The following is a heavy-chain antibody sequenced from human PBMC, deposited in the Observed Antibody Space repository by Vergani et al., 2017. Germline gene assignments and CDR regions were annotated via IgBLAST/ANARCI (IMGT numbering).Heavy chain of an antibody. V-gene: IGHV5-10-1*01. CDR2: IDPSDSYT. D-gene: IGHD6-19*01. CDR1: GYSFTSYW. CDR3: ARQVAVAVKWWGPYFYYLMDV. Sequence: DVQLVQSGAEVKKPGESLRISCKGSGYSFTSYWISWVRQMPGKGLEWMGRIDPSDSYTNYSPSFQGHVTISADKSNSTAYLQWSSLKASDTAMYYCARQVAVAVKWWGPYFYYLMDVRVQATTVTDSS. J-gene: IGHJ6*02.